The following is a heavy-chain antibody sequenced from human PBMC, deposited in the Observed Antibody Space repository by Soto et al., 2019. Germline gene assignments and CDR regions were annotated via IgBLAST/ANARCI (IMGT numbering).Heavy chain of an antibody. V-gene: IGHV1-8*01. J-gene: IGHJ3*02. CDR1: GYTFTSYD. D-gene: IGHD3-9*01. CDR2: MNPNSGNT. CDR3: ARGHVLRYFDWLPAHDAFDI. Sequence: GASVKVSCKASGYTFTSYDINWVRQATGQGLEWMGWMNPNSGNTGYAQKFQGRVTMTRNTSISTAYMELSSLRSEDTAVYYCARGHVLRYFDWLPAHDAFDIWGQGTMVTVSS.